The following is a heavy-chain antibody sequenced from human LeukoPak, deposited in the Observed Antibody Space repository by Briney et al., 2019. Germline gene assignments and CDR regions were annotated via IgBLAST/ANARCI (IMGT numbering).Heavy chain of an antibody. CDR3: ARRRGSTHLYWFDH. Sequence: SVRVSCKASGDTFSTKAINWLRQAPGQGLEWMGGIIPISGTPTSAQKFQGRVTFSTDESTRTAYMELSSLTAEDSALYYCARRRGSTHLYWFDHWGQGTQVTVSS. CDR2: IIPISGTP. V-gene: IGHV1-69*05. J-gene: IGHJ5*02. CDR1: GDTFSTKA. D-gene: IGHD2/OR15-2a*01.